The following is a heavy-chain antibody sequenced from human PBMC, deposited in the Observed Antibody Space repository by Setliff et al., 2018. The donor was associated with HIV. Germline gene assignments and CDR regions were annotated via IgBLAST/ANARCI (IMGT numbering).Heavy chain of an antibody. V-gene: IGHV4-39*01. J-gene: IGHJ5*02. CDR2: IYYSGST. CDR1: GGSISSVNYY. D-gene: IGHD2-2*01. Sequence: SETLSLTCSVSGGSISSVNYYWSWIRQHPGKGLEWIGSIYYSGSTYYNPSLKSRVTISVDTSKNQFSLKLSSVTAADTAVYYCARLYYLVGNWFDPWGQGTLVTVSS. CDR3: ARLYYLVGNWFDP.